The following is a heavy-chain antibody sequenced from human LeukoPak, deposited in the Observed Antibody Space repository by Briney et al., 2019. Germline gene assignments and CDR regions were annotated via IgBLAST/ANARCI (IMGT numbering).Heavy chain of an antibody. D-gene: IGHD3-22*01. V-gene: IGHV1-58*02. CDR1: GFTFTSSA. CDR2: IVVGSGNT. Sequence: ASVKVSCKASGFTFTSSAMQWVRQARGQRLEWIGWIVVGSGNTNYAQKFQERVTITRDMSTSTAYMELSSLRSEDTAVYYCAAGYDSSGYYYLDAFDIWGQGTMVTVSS. J-gene: IGHJ3*02. CDR3: AAGYDSSGYYYLDAFDI.